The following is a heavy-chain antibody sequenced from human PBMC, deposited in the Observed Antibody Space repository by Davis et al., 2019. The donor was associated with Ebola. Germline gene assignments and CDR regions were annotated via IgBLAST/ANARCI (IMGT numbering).Heavy chain of an antibody. V-gene: IGHV3-21*01. D-gene: IGHD3-16*02. CDR1: GFTFSSYS. Sequence: GESLKISCAASGFTFSSYSMNWVRQAPGKGLEWVSSISSSSSYIYYADSVKGRFTISRDNAKNSLYLQMNSLRDEDTAVYYCARDYYDYIWGSYRFAFDIWGQGTMVTVSS. CDR2: ISSSSSYI. J-gene: IGHJ3*02. CDR3: ARDYYDYIWGSYRFAFDI.